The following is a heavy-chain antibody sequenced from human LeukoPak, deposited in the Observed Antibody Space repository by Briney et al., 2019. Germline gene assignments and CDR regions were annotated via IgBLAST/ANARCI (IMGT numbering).Heavy chain of an antibody. CDR2: ISGGDDTT. CDR1: GFPFAGYA. D-gene: IGHD2-2*01. V-gene: IGHV3-23*01. CDR3: AKARLVPAALLDY. Sequence: GGSLRLSCAVSGFPFAGYAMSWVRQGRGKGLEWVSDISGGDDTTYCGDSVKARYTISRDNSKNPLYLQMNSLRAEDTAVYYGAKARLVPAALLDYWGQGTLGTVSS. J-gene: IGHJ4*02.